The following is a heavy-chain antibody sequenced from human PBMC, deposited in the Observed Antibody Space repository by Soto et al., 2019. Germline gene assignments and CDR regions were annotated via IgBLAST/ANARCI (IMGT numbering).Heavy chain of an antibody. D-gene: IGHD6-25*01. CDR1: GFIFSNTW. V-gene: IGHV3-15*07. CDR3: TADIPNISANHGMVV. J-gene: IGHJ6*02. Sequence: EEQLVESGGGLVEPGGSLRLSCAASGFIFSNTWINWVHQAPGKGLEWVCRIKTKIAGGTTNYAAPVKGRFTVSGDDSKNTVYLHMNSLRTEVTAVYYCTADIPNISANHGMVVWGQGTTVTVSS. CDR2: IKTKIAGGTT.